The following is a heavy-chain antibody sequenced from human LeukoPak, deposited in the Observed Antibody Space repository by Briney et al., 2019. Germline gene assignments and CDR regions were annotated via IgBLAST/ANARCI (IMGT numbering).Heavy chain of an antibody. D-gene: IGHD4/OR15-4a*01. J-gene: IGHJ4*02. CDR3: ARGLWWHPDY. CDR2: IYYSGST. V-gene: IGHV4-59*01. CDR1: GGSISSYY. Sequence: PSETLSLTCTVSGGSISSYYWSWIRQPPGKGLEWIGYIYYSGSTNYNPSLKSRVTISVDTSKNQFSLKLSSVTAADTAVYYCARGLWWHPDYWGQGTLVTVSS.